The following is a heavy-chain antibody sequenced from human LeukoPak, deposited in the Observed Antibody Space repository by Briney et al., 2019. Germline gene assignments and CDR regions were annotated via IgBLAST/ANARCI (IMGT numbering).Heavy chain of an antibody. J-gene: IGHJ4*02. D-gene: IGHD3-22*01. CDR2: IYYRGSI. CDR1: GGSISSSTHY. CDR3: ARGFSGEIASSGGDYDSSGYYYFHY. V-gene: IGHV4-39*01. Sequence: SETLSLTCTASGGSISSSTHYWGWIRQPPGKGLEWIGNIYYRGSIYYNPSLKSRVTISVDTSKNQFSLKLSSVTAADTAVYYCARGFSGEIASSGGDYDSSGYYYFHYWGQGTLVTVSS.